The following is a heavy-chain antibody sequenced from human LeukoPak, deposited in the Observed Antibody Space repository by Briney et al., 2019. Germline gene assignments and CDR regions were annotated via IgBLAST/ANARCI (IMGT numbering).Heavy chain of an antibody. CDR3: TRTDSSSAIDY. Sequence: SETLSLTCTVSGGSISTYYWSRIRQPPGKGLEWIGYIYYSGSTNYNPSLKSRVTISVDTSKNQFSLKLSSVTAADTAVYYCTRTDSSSAIDYWGQGTLVAVSS. CDR2: IYYSGST. V-gene: IGHV4-59*01. D-gene: IGHD6-6*01. CDR1: GGSISTYY. J-gene: IGHJ4*02.